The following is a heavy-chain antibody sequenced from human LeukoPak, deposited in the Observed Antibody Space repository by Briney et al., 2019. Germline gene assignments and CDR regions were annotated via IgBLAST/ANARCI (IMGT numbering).Heavy chain of an antibody. Sequence: ASVKVSCKASGYSFTAYYIHWVRQAPGQGLEWMGWINPNSGGTNYAQKFQGRVTMTKDTSISTAYMELSSLRSDDTAVYFCARAIAVVDYWGQGTLVTVSS. CDR2: INPNSGGT. J-gene: IGHJ4*02. CDR3: ARAIAVVDY. CDR1: GYSFTAYY. V-gene: IGHV1-2*02. D-gene: IGHD6-19*01.